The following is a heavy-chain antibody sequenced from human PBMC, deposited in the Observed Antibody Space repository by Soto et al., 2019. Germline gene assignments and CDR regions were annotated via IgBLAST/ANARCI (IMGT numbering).Heavy chain of an antibody. CDR1: GGSISSYY. J-gene: IGHJ6*03. CDR3: ARRAGGAAAARGAYYYYYMDV. Sequence: PSETLSLTCTVSGGSISSYYWSWIRQPPGKGLEWIGYIYYSGSTYYNPSLKSRVTISVDTSKNQFSLKLSSVTAADTAVYYCARRAGGAAAARGAYYYYYMDVWGKGTTVTVSS. D-gene: IGHD6-13*01. V-gene: IGHV4-59*08. CDR2: IYYSGST.